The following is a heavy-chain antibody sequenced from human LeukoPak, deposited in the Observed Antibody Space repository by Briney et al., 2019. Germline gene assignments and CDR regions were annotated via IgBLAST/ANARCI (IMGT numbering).Heavy chain of an antibody. CDR3: ARDHRGIVLMVFALDYFDY. CDR1: GYIFTGYY. Sequence: ASVKVSCKASGYIFTGYYIHWLRQAPGQGLEWMGWINPNSGDTNYAQNFQGRVTMTRDTSISTAYMELSRLSSDDTAIYYCARDHRGIVLMVFALDYFDYWGQGTLVTVSS. CDR2: INPNSGDT. D-gene: IGHD2-8*01. V-gene: IGHV1-2*02. J-gene: IGHJ4*02.